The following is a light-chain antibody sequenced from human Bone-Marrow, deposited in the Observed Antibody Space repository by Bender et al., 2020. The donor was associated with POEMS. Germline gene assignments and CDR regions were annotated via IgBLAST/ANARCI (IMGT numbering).Light chain of an antibody. CDR2: VNSDGSH. V-gene: IGLV4-69*01. Sequence: LVLTQSPSASASLGASVKLTCTLSSGHSSYAIAWHQQQPEKGPRYLMKVNSDGSHIKGDGIPDRFSGSSSGAERYLTISSLQSEDEADYYCQTWGTGIWVFGGGTKLTVL. CDR3: QTWGTGIWV. CDR1: SGHSSYA. J-gene: IGLJ3*02.